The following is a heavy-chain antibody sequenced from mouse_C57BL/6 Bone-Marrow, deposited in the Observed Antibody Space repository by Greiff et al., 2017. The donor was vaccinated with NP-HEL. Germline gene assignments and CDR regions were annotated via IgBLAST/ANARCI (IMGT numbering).Heavy chain of an antibody. CDR2: LFPGSGST. D-gene: IGHD2-5*01. J-gene: IGHJ3*01. Sequence: QVQLKQSGPELVKPGASVKISCKASGYTFTDYYINWVKQRPGQGLEWIGWLFPGSGSTYYNEKFKGKATLTVDKSSSTAYMLLSSRTAEDSAVYFCARSYYSNYPGWFAYWGQGTLVTVSA. V-gene: IGHV1-75*01. CDR1: GYTFTDYY. CDR3: ARSYYSNYPGWFAY.